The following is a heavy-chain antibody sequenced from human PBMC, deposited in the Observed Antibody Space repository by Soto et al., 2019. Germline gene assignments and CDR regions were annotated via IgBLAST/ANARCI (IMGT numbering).Heavy chain of an antibody. D-gene: IGHD2-8*01. J-gene: IGHJ6*03. Sequence: ASVKVSCKASGYTFTSYGISWVRQAPGQGLEWMGWISAYNGNTNYAQKLQGRVTMTTDTSTSTAYMELRSLRSDDTAVYYCARGMGVCTNGVCRTQKGYYYMDVWGKGTTVTVSS. V-gene: IGHV1-18*01. CDR2: ISAYNGNT. CDR3: ARGMGVCTNGVCRTQKGYYYMDV. CDR1: GYTFTSYG.